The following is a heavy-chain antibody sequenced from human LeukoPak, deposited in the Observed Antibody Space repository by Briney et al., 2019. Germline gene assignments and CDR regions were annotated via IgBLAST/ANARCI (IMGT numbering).Heavy chain of an antibody. CDR1: GGSISSYY. J-gene: IGHJ4*02. V-gene: IGHV4-59*01. CDR2: IYYSGKT. Sequence: SETLSLTCTVSGGSISSYYWSWIRQPPGKGLEWIEYIYYSGKTNYDPSLKSRVTISVDTSKNQFSLKLSSVTAADTAVYYCARGSSSWLNFDYWGQGTLVTVSS. CDR3: ARGSSSWLNFDY. D-gene: IGHD6-13*01.